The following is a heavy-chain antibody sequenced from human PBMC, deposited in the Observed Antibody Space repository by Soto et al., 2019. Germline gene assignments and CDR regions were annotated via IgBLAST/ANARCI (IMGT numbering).Heavy chain of an antibody. J-gene: IGHJ4*02. V-gene: IGHV4-34*01. Sequence: SETLSLTCAVYGGSFSGYYWSWIRQPPGKGLEWIGEINHSGSTNYNPSLKSRVTISVDTSKNQFSLKLSSVTAADTAVYYCARGLRAAAGPFNQSGVQYYFDYWGQGTLVTVSS. D-gene: IGHD6-13*01. CDR1: GGSFSGYY. CDR3: ARGLRAAAGPFNQSGVQYYFDY. CDR2: INHSGST.